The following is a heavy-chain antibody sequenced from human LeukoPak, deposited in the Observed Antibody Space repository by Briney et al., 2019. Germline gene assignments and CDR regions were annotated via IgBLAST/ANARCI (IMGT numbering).Heavy chain of an antibody. J-gene: IGHJ4*02. CDR3: AKGGITKYYYDSSGYYLDY. V-gene: IGHV3-9*01. Sequence: TGGSLRLSCAASGFTFDDYAMHWVRQAPGKGLGWVSGISWNSGSIGYADSVKGRFTISRDNAKNSLYLQMNSLRAEDTALYYCAKGGITKYYYDSSGYYLDYWGQGTLVTVSS. CDR1: GFTFDDYA. D-gene: IGHD3-22*01. CDR2: ISWNSGSI.